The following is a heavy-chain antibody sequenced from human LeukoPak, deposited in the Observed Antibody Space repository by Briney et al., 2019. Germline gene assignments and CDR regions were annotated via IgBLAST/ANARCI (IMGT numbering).Heavy chain of an antibody. V-gene: IGHV3-7*03. J-gene: IGHJ4*02. D-gene: IGHD3-10*01. CDR1: GFTFSGYW. CDR2: IKQDGSEK. Sequence: GGSLRLSCAASGFTFSGYWMSWVRQAPGKGLEWVANIKQDGSEKYYVDSVKGRFTISRDNAKNSLYLQMNSLRAEDTAVYYCARELRGGFDYWGQGTLVTVSS. CDR3: ARELRGGFDY.